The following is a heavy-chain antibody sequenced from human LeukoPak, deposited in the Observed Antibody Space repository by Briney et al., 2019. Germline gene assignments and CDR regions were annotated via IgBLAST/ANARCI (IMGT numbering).Heavy chain of an antibody. CDR2: MYTLGNT. D-gene: IGHD3-3*01. V-gene: IGHV3-66*01. Sequence: GGSLRLSCAASGFTVSTNYMTWIRQAPGKGLEWVSVMYTLGNTNYADSVRGRFTISRDNSKNTLYLQMNSLRAEDTAVYYCARNSAIFGVVPLNDAFDIWGQGTMVTVSS. CDR1: GFTVSTNY. J-gene: IGHJ3*02. CDR3: ARNSAIFGVVPLNDAFDI.